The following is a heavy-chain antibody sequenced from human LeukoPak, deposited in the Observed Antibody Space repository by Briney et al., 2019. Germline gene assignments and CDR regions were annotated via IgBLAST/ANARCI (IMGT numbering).Heavy chain of an antibody. V-gene: IGHV1-18*01. CDR1: GYAFSTSD. CDR3: TRSLVF. CDR2: ISAVNGNT. D-gene: IGHD3-10*01. J-gene: IGHJ4*02. Sequence: ASVKVSCMASGYAFSTSDITWVRQAPGRGLEWIGWISAVNGNTSYAEKFLDRVTMTTDTATSTAYMELGSLTSDDTAVYFCTRSLVFWGQGTQVTASP.